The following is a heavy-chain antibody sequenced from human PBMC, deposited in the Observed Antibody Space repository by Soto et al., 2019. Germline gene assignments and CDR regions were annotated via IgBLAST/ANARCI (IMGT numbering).Heavy chain of an antibody. Sequence: PSETLSLTCAVSGGSISSSNWWSWVRQPPGKGLEWIGEIYHSGSTNYNPSLKSRVTISVDKSKNQFSLKLSSVTAADTAVYYCARRRYYYDSSGYYGFDPWGQGTLVTVSS. CDR3: ARRRYYYDSSGYYGFDP. D-gene: IGHD3-22*01. CDR1: GGSISSSNW. CDR2: IYHSGST. J-gene: IGHJ5*02. V-gene: IGHV4-4*02.